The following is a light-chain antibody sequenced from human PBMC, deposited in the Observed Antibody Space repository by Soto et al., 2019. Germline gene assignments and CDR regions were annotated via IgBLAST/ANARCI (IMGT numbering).Light chain of an antibody. J-gene: IGKJ5*01. CDR3: QQRTNWRIT. CDR1: QSVINH. V-gene: IGKV3-11*01. CDR2: GAS. Sequence: VWTQSPGTLSVSPGERATLSCRASQSVINHLAWYQQKPGQPPRLLISGASTRATGIPARFSGSGSGTDFTLTISSLEPEDFAVYYCQQRTNWRITFGQGTRLEIK.